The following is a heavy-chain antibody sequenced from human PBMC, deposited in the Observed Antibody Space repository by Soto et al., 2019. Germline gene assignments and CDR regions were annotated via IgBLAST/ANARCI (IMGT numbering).Heavy chain of an antibody. CDR3: ASFSGVSSTPYYFDY. CDR1: GGSISSGDYY. CDR2: IYYSGST. V-gene: IGHV4-31*03. D-gene: IGHD7-27*01. J-gene: IGHJ4*02. Sequence: SETLSLTCTVSGGSISSGDYYWNWIRQHPGKGLEWIGYIYYSGSTYYNPSLKSRVTISVDTSKNQFSLKLSSVTAADTAVYYCASFSGVSSTPYYFDYWGQGTLVTVSS.